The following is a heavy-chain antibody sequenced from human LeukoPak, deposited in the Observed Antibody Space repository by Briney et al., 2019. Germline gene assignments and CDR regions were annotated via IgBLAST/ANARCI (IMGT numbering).Heavy chain of an antibody. J-gene: IGHJ4*02. CDR3: ATSDSYGPGDFDY. V-gene: IGHV3-48*02. Sequence: GGSLRLSCAASGFTFSSYSMNWVRQAPGKGLEWVSYISSISNTIYYADSVKGRFTISRDNAKNSLYLQMNSLRDEDTAVYYCATSDSYGPGDFDYWGQGTLVTVSS. D-gene: IGHD3-10*01. CDR1: GFTFSSYS. CDR2: ISSISNTI.